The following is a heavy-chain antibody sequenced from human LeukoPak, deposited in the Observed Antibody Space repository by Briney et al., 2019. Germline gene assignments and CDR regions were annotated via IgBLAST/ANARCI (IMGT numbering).Heavy chain of an antibody. D-gene: IGHD3-3*01. CDR1: GGSISSYY. CDR3: ARDLGLDAFDI. V-gene: IGHV4-4*09. CDR2: IHTSGST. Sequence: SETLSLTCTVSGGSISSYYWSWIRQPPGKGLECIGRIHTSGSTNCNSSLKSRVTVSVDTSKNQFSLKLSSVTAADTAVYYCARDLGLDAFDIWGQGTMVTVSS. J-gene: IGHJ3*02.